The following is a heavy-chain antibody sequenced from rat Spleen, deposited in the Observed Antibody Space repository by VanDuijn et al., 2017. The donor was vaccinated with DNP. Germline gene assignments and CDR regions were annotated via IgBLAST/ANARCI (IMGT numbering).Heavy chain of an antibody. CDR2: ISPSGGST. J-gene: IGHJ3*01. D-gene: IGHD1-11*01. V-gene: IGHV5-19*01. CDR1: GFTFSNYG. CDR3: ATQPLRLFAY. Sequence: EVQLVESGGGLVQPGRSLKLSCAASGFTFSNYGMHWIRQAPTKGLEWVASISPSGGSTYYRDSVKGRFTISRDNAKSTLYLQMDSLRSEDTATYYCATQPLRLFAYWGQGTLVTVSS.